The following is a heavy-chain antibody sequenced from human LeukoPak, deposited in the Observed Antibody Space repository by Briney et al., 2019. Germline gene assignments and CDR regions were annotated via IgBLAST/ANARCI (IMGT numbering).Heavy chain of an antibody. CDR3: ARDRDGYNWFDY. D-gene: IGHD5-24*01. CDR2: INPNSGGT. V-gene: IGHV1-2*02. Sequence: ASVKVSCKASGYTFTGYYMHWVRQAPGQGLEWMGWINPNSGGTNYAQEFQGRVTMTRDTSISTAYMELSRLRSDDTAVYYCARDRDGYNWFDYWGQGTLVTVSS. J-gene: IGHJ4*02. CDR1: GYTFTGYY.